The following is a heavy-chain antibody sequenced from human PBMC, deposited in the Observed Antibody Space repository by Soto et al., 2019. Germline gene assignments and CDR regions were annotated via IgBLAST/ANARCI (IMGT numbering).Heavy chain of an antibody. CDR2: INAGNGNT. CDR3: ARGTVELRFFDWLHYFDN. J-gene: IGHJ4*02. Sequence: GASVKVSCKASGSTFTTYAIHWVRQAPGQRLEWMGWINAGNGNTKYSQKFQGRVTITRDTSANTAYMELSSLRSEDTAIYYCARGTVELRFFDWLHYFDNWGQGTLVTVSS. D-gene: IGHD3-9*01. CDR1: GSTFTTYA. V-gene: IGHV1-3*01.